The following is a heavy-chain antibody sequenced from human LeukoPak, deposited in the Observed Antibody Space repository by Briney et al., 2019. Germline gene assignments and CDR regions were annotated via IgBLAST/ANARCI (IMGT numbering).Heavy chain of an antibody. J-gene: IGHJ5*02. D-gene: IGHD3-3*01. CDR2: INHSGST. CDR3: ASSPPIYDFWSGYPKGGPNWFDP. V-gene: IGHV4-34*01. CDR1: GGSFSGYY. Sequence: SETLSLTCAVYGGSFSGYYWSWIRQPPGKGLEWIGEINHSGSTNYNPSLKSRVTISVDTFKNQFSLKLSSVTAADTAVYYCASSPPIYDFWSGYPKGGPNWFDPWGQGTLVTVSS.